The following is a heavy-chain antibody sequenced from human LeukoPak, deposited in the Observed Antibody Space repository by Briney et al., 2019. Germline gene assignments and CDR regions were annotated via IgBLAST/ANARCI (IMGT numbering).Heavy chain of an antibody. V-gene: IGHV3-23*01. D-gene: IGHD3-3*01. CDR2: ISNTGGRT. Sequence: PGGSLRLSCAASGFTFSDSAVSWVRHSPGEGLKWVSSISNTGGRTYYADSVKGQFTITRDNSRNTVDLQMNSLRAGDTAKYYCAKGGQDFDFWRFDLWGQGILVIVSS. CDR3: AKGGQDFDFWRFDL. CDR1: GFTFSDSA. J-gene: IGHJ5*02.